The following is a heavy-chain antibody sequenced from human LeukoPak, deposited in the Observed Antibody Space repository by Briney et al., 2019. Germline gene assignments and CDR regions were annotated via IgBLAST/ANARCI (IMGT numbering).Heavy chain of an antibody. CDR2: ISAYNGNT. CDR1: GYTFTSYG. J-gene: IGHJ3*02. Sequence: GASVKVSCKASGYTFTSYGISWVRQAPGQGLEWMGWISAYNGNTNYAQKLQGRVTMTTDTSTSTAYMELRSLRSDDTAVYYCARAGYCSGGSCYTHNAFDIWGQGTMVTVSS. CDR3: ARAGYCSGGSCYTHNAFDI. D-gene: IGHD2-15*01. V-gene: IGHV1-18*01.